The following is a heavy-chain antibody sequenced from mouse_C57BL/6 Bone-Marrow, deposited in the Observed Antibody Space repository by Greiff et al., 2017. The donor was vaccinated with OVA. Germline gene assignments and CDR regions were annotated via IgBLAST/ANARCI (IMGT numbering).Heavy chain of an antibody. Sequence: QVQLQQPGAELVMPGASVKLSCKASGYTFTSYWMHWVKQRPGQGLEWIGEIDPSDSYTNYNQKFKGKSTLTVDKSSSTAYTQLSSLTSEDSAVYYCALYYDYGYAMDYWGQGTSVTVSS. CDR1: GYTFTSYW. CDR3: ALYYDYGYAMDY. CDR2: IDPSDSYT. D-gene: IGHD2-4*01. V-gene: IGHV1-69*01. J-gene: IGHJ4*01.